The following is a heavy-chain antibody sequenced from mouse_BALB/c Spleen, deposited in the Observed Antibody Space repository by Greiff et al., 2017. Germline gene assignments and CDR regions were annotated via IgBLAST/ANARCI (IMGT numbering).Heavy chain of an antibody. Sequence: VQLQESGAGLVRPGTSVKISCKASGYTFTNYWLGWVKQRPGHGLEWIGDIYPGGGYTNYNEKFKGKATLTADTSSSTAYMQLSSLTSEDSAVYFCAREYGNYGAMDYWGQGTSVTVSS. J-gene: IGHJ4*01. V-gene: IGHV1-63*02. D-gene: IGHD2-10*02. CDR2: IYPGGGYT. CDR3: AREYGNYGAMDY. CDR1: GYTFTNYW.